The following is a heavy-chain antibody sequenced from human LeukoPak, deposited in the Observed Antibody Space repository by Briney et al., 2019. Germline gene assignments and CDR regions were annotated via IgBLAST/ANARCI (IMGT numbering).Heavy chain of an antibody. D-gene: IGHD2-8*01. CDR1: GFTFSSYS. CDR2: ISSSSSYI. V-gene: IGHV3-21*04. CDR3: ARDFNGNDAFDI. J-gene: IGHJ3*02. Sequence: GGSLRLSCAASGFTFSSYSMNWVRQAPGKGLEWVSSISSSSSYIYYADSVKGRFTISRDNAKNSLYLQMNSLRAEDTALYYCARDFNGNDAFDIWGQGTMVTVSS.